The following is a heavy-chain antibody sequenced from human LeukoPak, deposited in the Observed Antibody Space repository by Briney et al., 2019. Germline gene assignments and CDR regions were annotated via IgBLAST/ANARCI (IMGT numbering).Heavy chain of an antibody. Sequence: ASVKVSCKASGYTFTGYYMHWVRQAPGQGLEWMGWINPNSGGTNYAQKFQGRVTMTRDTLISTAYMELSRLRSDDTAVYYCARGGGHIVVVPAAICYWGQGTLVTVSS. CDR2: INPNSGGT. CDR3: ARGGGHIVVVPAAICY. V-gene: IGHV1-2*02. CDR1: GYTFTGYY. J-gene: IGHJ4*02. D-gene: IGHD2-2*01.